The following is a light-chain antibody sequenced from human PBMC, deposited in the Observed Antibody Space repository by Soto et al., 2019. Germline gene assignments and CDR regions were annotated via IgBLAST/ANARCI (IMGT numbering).Light chain of an antibody. V-gene: IGKV3-11*01. CDR2: TAS. Sequence: PGESATLSCRASQNVGLNFAWYQQKSGQPPRLLIHTASSRATGIPARFSGSVSRTDFTLTISSLEPEDIAVYYCQERGIWPRATFGGGTKVEMK. CDR1: QNVGLN. J-gene: IGKJ4*01. CDR3: QERGIWPRAT.